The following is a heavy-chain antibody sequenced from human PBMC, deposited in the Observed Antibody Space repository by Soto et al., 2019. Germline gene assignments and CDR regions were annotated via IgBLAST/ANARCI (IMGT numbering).Heavy chain of an antibody. Sequence: PLETLSLTCAVYGGSFSGYYWSWIRQPPGKGLEWIGEINHSGSTNYNPSLKSRVTISVDTSKNQFSLKLSSVTAADTAVYYCARHLGRAAAGTKWFDPWGQGTLVTVSS. J-gene: IGHJ5*02. CDR2: INHSGST. CDR1: GGSFSGYY. D-gene: IGHD6-13*01. V-gene: IGHV4-34*01. CDR3: ARHLGRAAAGTKWFDP.